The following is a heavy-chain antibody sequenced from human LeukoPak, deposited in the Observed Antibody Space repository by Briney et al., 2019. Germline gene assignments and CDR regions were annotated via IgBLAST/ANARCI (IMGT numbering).Heavy chain of an antibody. D-gene: IGHD1-20*01. V-gene: IGHV3-21*01. CDR2: ISSSSSYI. CDR3: ARALITGTTGY. CDR1: EFTFSSYS. Sequence: GGSLRLSCAASEFTFSSYSMNWVRQAPGKGLEWVSSISSSSSYIYYADSVKGRFTISRDNAKNSLYLQMNSLRAEDTAVYYCARALITGTTGYWGQGTLVTVSS. J-gene: IGHJ4*02.